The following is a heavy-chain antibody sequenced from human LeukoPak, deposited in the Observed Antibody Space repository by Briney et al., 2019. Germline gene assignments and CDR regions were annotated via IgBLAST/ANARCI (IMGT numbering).Heavy chain of an antibody. Sequence: SETLSLTCAVSGGSISSSNWWSWVRQPPGKGLEWIGEIYHSGSTNYNPSLKSRVTISVDKSKNQFSLKLSSVTAADTAVYYCARSPYYGSGSYFDYWGQGTLVTVSS. V-gene: IGHV4-4*02. D-gene: IGHD3-10*01. J-gene: IGHJ4*02. CDR2: IYHSGST. CDR3: ARSPYYGSGSYFDY. CDR1: GGSISSSNW.